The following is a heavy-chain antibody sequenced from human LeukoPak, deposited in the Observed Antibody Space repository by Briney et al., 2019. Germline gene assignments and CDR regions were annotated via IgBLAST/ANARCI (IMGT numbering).Heavy chain of an antibody. CDR3: ARVTRSGWYHKYNWFDP. Sequence: SVKVSCKASGGTFSSYAISWVRQAPGQGLEWMGGIIPIFGTANYAQKFQGRVTITVDISTSTAYMELGSLRSEDTAVYYCARVTRSGWYHKYNWFDPWGQGTLVTVSS. CDR1: GGTFSSYA. D-gene: IGHD6-19*01. J-gene: IGHJ5*02. CDR2: IIPIFGTA. V-gene: IGHV1-69*06.